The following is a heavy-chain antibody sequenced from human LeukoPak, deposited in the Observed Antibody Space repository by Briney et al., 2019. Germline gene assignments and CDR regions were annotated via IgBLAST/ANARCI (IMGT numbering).Heavy chain of an antibody. J-gene: IGHJ4*02. CDR1: GFTFSSYG. CDR2: ISGSGGST. D-gene: IGHD6-19*01. Sequence: GGSLRLSCAASGFTFSSYGMSWVRQAPGKGLEWVSAISGSGGSTYYADSVKGRFTISRDNAYNSLYLQMNSLRAEDTALYYCARWTRIAVTGLWYFDYWGQGTLVTVSS. CDR3: ARWTRIAVTGLWYFDY. V-gene: IGHV3-23*01.